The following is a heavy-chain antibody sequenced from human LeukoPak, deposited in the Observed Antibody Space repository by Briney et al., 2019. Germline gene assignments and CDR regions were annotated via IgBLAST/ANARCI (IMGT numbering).Heavy chain of an antibody. CDR1: GFSFSSYG. J-gene: IGHJ4*02. Sequence: PGGSLRLSCAASGFSFSSYGMQWVRQAPGKGLEWVAFIRYDGSNTYYADSVKGRTTISRTNSKNTSYLQMTSTTAEDTAVYNCARGGRAAVGTDYWGQGTLVTVSS. V-gene: IGHV3-30*02. CDR3: ARGGRAAVGTDY. D-gene: IGHD6-13*01. CDR2: IRYDGSNT.